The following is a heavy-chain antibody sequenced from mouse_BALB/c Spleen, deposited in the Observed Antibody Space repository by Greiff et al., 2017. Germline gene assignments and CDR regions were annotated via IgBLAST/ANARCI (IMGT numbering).Heavy chain of an antibody. CDR3: ARDRDYDYDVYAMDY. CDR2: IWAGGST. V-gene: IGHV2-9*02. D-gene: IGHD2-4*01. Sequence: QVQLKESGPGLVAPSQSLSITCTVSGFSLTSYGVHWVRQPPGKGLEWLGVIWAGGSTNYNSALMSRLSISKDNSKSQVFLKMNSLQTDDTAMYYWARDRDYDYDVYAMDYWGQGTSVTVSS. CDR1: GFSLTSYG. J-gene: IGHJ4*01.